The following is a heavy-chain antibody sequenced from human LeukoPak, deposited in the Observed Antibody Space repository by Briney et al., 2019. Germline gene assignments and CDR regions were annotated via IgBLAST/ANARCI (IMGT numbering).Heavy chain of an antibody. Sequence: ASVKVSCKVSGYTLTELSMHWVRQAPGQGLEWMGIINPSGGSTSYAQKFQGRVTMTRDTSTSTVYMELSSLRSEDTAVYYCARDLGPIWGQGTLVTVSS. CDR1: GYTLTELS. D-gene: IGHD7-27*01. J-gene: IGHJ4*02. V-gene: IGHV1-46*01. CDR2: INPSGGST. CDR3: ARDLGPI.